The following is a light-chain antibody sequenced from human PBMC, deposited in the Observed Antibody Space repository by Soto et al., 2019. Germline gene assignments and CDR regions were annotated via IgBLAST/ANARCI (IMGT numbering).Light chain of an antibody. V-gene: IGKV1-39*01. CDR1: QSITIY. CDR3: QQSYSTLWT. J-gene: IGKJ1*01. Sequence: DIQMTQSPSSLSASVGDRVTITCRASQSITIYLNWYQQKPGEAPNLLIFGASTLQSGVPSRFSGSGSGTDFTLTISSLQPEDFATYYCQQSYSTLWTFGQGPRWIS. CDR2: GAS.